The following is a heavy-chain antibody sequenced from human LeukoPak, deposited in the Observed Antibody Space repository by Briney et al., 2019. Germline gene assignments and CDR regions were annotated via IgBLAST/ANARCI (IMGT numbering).Heavy chain of an antibody. Sequence: SETLSLTCAVYGGSFSGYYWSWIRQPPGKGLEWIGEINHSGSTNYNPSLKSRVTILVDTSKNQFSLKLSSVTAADTAVYYCARGLRTMVRGVIITANFDYWGQGTLVTVSS. CDR1: GGSFSGYY. V-gene: IGHV4-34*01. CDR2: INHSGST. J-gene: IGHJ4*02. CDR3: ARGLRTMVRGVIITANFDY. D-gene: IGHD3-10*01.